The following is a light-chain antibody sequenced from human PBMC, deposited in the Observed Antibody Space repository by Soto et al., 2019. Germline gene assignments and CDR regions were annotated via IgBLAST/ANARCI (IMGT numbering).Light chain of an antibody. V-gene: IGKV1-33*01. CDR2: DAS. CDR1: QDINIY. CDR3: QQYNSQSSIT. J-gene: IGKJ5*01. Sequence: DIQMTQSPSRMYASVGDTITITCRATQDINIYLNWYQQKPGKAPNLLIYDASNLEIGVPSRFSGSGSGTHFTFTISSLQADDFATYYCQQYNSQSSITFGQGTRLEIK.